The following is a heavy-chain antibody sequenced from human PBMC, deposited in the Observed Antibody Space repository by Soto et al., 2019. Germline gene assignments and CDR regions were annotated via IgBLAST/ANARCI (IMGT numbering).Heavy chain of an antibody. CDR1: GFTFSSYS. CDR3: ARDSGPKQVYGMDV. CDR2: ISSSSSYI. D-gene: IGHD2-15*01. J-gene: IGHJ6*02. Sequence: GGSLRLSCAASGFTFSSYSMNWVRQAPGKGLEWVSSISSSSSYIYYADSVKGRFTISRANAKNSLYLQMNSLRAEDTAVYYCARDSGPKQVYGMDVWGQGTTVTVSS. V-gene: IGHV3-21*01.